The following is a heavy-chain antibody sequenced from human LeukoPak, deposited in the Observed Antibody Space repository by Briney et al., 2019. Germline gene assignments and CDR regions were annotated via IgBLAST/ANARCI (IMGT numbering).Heavy chain of an antibody. D-gene: IGHD2-21*02. J-gene: IGHJ3*01. V-gene: IGHV4-39*07. CDR1: GGSIISSGSY. Sequence: PSETLSLTCIVSGGSIISSGSYWGWIRQPPGKGLEWIGSLSYSGNTYNNPSLKSRVSISVNTSKNQFSLKLTSVTAADTAVYYCAKNYDGGDVMVDDAFDVWGRGTTVSVSS. CDR3: AKNYDGGDVMVDDAFDV. CDR2: LSYSGNT.